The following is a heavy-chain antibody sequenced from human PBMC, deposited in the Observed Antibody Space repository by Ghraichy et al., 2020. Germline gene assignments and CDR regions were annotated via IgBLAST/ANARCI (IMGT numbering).Heavy chain of an antibody. V-gene: IGHV3-64*01. CDR3: ARDHRFLEWLSDKRNPPDY. Sequence: GGSLRLSCAASGFTFSSYAMHWVRQAPGKGLEYVSAISSNGGSTYYANSVKGRFTISRDNSKNTLYLQMGSLRAEDMAVYYCARDHRFLEWLSDKRNPPDYWGQGTLVTVSS. J-gene: IGHJ4*02. D-gene: IGHD3-3*01. CDR2: ISSNGGST. CDR1: GFTFSSYA.